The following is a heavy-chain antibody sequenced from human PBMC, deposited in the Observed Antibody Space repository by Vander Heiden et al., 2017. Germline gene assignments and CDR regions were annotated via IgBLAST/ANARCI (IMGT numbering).Heavy chain of an antibody. V-gene: IGHV1-69*01. CDR2: IIPIFATT. CDR3: DNYDSSGRDY. CDR1: GGMFSIYT. D-gene: IGHD3-22*01. Sequence: QVQVVQSGAEVKKPGSSVKVSCKASGGMFSIYTINWVRQAPGHGLEWMGGIIPIFATTNYAQKFQGRVTITADESTSTAYMELSSLTYEDTAVYYCDNYDSSGRDYWGQGTLVIVSS. J-gene: IGHJ4*02.